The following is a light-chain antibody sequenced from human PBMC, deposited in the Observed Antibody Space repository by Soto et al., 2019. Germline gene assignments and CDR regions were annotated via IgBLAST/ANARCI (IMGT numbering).Light chain of an antibody. CDR2: DAS. J-gene: IGKJ3*01. CDR1: QGISSW. CDR3: QHCNSF. V-gene: IGKV1-5*01. Sequence: DILMTQSPSTLSASVGDRVTITCRASQGISSWLAWYQQKPGQAPKLLIYDASTLESGVPSRFSGSGSGTEFTLTISSLQPDDFATYYCQHCNSFFGPGTKVDIK.